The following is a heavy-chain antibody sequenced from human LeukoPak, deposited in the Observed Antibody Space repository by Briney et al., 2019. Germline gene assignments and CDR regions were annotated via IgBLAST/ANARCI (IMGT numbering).Heavy chain of an antibody. CDR3: ARAGYSYGPDY. J-gene: IGHJ4*02. CDR1: GYSIGSGYY. Sequence: SETLSLTCTVSGYSIGSGYYWGWIRQPPGKGLEWIGSIYHSGSTYYNPSLKTRVTTSVDTSKNQFSLKLSSVTAADTAVYYCARAGYSYGPDYWGQGTLVTVSS. V-gene: IGHV4-38-2*02. CDR2: IYHSGST. D-gene: IGHD5-18*01.